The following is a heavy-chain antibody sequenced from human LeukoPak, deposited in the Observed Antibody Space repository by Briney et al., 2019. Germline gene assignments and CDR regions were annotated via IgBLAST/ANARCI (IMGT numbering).Heavy chain of an antibody. CDR3: ARVSDIMISFGGAISYFDY. V-gene: IGHV4-34*01. Sequence: SETLSLTCTLYGGSLNDSDWSWIRQPPGKGLELIGEITHSGGTHYNPSLWSRLTISTDTSRNKLSLQLTSVTAADTGVYFCARVSDIMISFGGAISYFDYWGQGALVTVSS. CDR2: ITHSGGT. CDR1: GGSLNDSD. J-gene: IGHJ4*02. D-gene: IGHD3-16*02.